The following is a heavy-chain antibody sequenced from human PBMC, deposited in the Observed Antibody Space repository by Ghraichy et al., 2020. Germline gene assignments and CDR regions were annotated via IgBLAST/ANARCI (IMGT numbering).Heavy chain of an antibody. D-gene: IGHD5-18*01. CDR3: ARDPGGYSYGLVGWYFDL. CDR2: IYYSGST. CDR1: GGSISSYY. V-gene: IGHV4-59*01. Sequence: SETLSLTCTVSGGSISSYYWSWIRQPPGKGLEWIGYIYYSGSTNYNPSLKSRVTISVDTSKNQFSLKLSSVTAADTAVYYCARDPGGYSYGLVGWYFDLWGRGTLVTVSS. J-gene: IGHJ2*01.